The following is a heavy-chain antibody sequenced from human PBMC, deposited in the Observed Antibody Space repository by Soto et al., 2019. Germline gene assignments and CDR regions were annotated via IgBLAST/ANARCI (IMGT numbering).Heavy chain of an antibody. CDR1: GGTMSSYY. J-gene: IGHJ4*02. D-gene: IGHD1-26*01. CDR3: ARESVRERTFDY. V-gene: IGHV4-59*01. Sequence: PSXTLSLTCTVSGGTMSSYYWSWIRQPPGKGLEWIGYIYYSGSTNYNPSLKSRVTMTRDTSTSTVYMELSSLRSEDTAVYYCARESVRERTFDYWGQGTLVTVSS. CDR2: IYYSGST.